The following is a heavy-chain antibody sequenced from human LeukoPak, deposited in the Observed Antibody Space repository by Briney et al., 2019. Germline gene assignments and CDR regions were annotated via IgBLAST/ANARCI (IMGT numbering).Heavy chain of an antibody. CDR2: INHSGIT. CDR3: VYDFWSASVY. V-gene: IGHV4-34*01. J-gene: IGHJ4*02. D-gene: IGHD3-3*01. Sequence: SETLSLTCAVYGGSFSGYYWNWIRQPPGKGLEWIGEINHSGITNYNPSLKSRVTMSVDTSKNQFSLKLSSVTAADTAVYYCVYDFWSASVYWGQGNLVTVSS. CDR1: GGSFSGYY.